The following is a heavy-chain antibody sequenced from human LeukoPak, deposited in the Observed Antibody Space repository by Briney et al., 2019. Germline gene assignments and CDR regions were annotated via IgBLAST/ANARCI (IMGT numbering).Heavy chain of an antibody. CDR1: GFTFSSYG. CDR3: TGHHRITMTKGAFDI. J-gene: IGHJ3*02. CDR2: IRYDGSNK. D-gene: IGHD3-22*01. V-gene: IGHV3-30*02. Sequence: RGSLRLSCAASGFTFSSYGMHWVRQAPGKGLEWVAFIRYDGSNKYYADSVKGRFTISRDNSKNTLYLQMNSLRAEDTAVYYCTGHHRITMTKGAFDIWGQGTMVTVSS.